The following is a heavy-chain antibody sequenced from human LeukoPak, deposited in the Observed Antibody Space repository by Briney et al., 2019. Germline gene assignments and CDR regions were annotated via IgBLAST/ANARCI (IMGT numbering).Heavy chain of an antibody. D-gene: IGHD3-10*01. Sequence: ASVKVSCKASGYTFTSYGISWVRQAPGQGLEWMGWISAYNGNTNYAQKLQGRVAMTTDTSTSTAYMELRSLRSDDTAVYYCARARLGDGYFDYWGQGTLVTVSS. CDR2: ISAYNGNT. CDR3: ARARLGDGYFDY. CDR1: GYTFTSYG. V-gene: IGHV1-18*04. J-gene: IGHJ4*02.